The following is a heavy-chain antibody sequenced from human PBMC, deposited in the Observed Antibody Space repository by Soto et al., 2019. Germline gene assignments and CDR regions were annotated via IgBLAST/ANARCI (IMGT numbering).Heavy chain of an antibody. CDR2: IKSKTDGGTT. V-gene: IGHV3-15*01. D-gene: IGHD4-17*01. Sequence: GGSLRLSCAASGFTFSNAWMSWVRQAPGKGLEWVGRIKSKTDGGTTDYAAPVKGRFTISRDDSKNTLYLQMNSLKTEDTAVYYCTTGATVTTPLVGYYYYYMDVWGKGTTVTAP. CDR3: TTGATVTTPLVGYYYYYMDV. J-gene: IGHJ6*03. CDR1: GFTFSNAW.